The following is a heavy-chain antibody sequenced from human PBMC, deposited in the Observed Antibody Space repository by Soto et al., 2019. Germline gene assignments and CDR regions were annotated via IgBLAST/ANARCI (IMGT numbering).Heavy chain of an antibody. D-gene: IGHD4-4*01. CDR2: INPDGSST. CDR1: GFTFSPYW. J-gene: IGHJ6*02. V-gene: IGHV3-74*01. Sequence: EVQLAESGGGLVQPGGSLRLSCAASGFTFSPYWMHWVRQAPGKGLVWVSRINPDGSSTNYADSVKGRFTISRDNAKKSLYLQMNSLRDEDTAVYSCGRGGSNSPNGMAVWGQGTTVTVSS. CDR3: GRGGSNSPNGMAV.